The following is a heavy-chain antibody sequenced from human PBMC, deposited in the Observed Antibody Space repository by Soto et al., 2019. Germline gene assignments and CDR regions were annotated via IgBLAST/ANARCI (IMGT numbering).Heavy chain of an antibody. CDR3: ARAGPYYDILTGYYHNWFDP. Sequence: ETLSLQCIVSGRSIRSYDLSWIRQPPGKGLEWIGYIYYSGSTNYNPSLKSRVTISVDTSNNQFSLKLSSVTAADTDVYYCARAGPYYDILTGYYHNWFDPWGQGTLVTFSS. D-gene: IGHD3-9*01. CDR2: IYYSGST. V-gene: IGHV4-59*01. J-gene: IGHJ5*02. CDR1: GRSIRSYD.